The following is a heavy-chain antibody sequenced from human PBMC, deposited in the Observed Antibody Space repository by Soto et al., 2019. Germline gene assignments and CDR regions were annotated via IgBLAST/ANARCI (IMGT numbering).Heavy chain of an antibody. Sequence: SETLSLTCAVSGGSISSSNWWSWVRQPPGKGLGWIGEIYHSGSTNYNPSLKSRVTISVDKSKNQFSLKLSSVTAADTAVYYCARDRGIAAAGTVPFYYYYGMDVWGQGTTVTVSS. CDR1: GGSISSSNW. J-gene: IGHJ6*02. CDR2: IYHSGST. V-gene: IGHV4-4*02. D-gene: IGHD6-13*01. CDR3: ARDRGIAAAGTVPFYYYYGMDV.